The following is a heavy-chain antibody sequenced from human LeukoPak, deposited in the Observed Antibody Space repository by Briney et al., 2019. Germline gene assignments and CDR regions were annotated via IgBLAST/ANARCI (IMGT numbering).Heavy chain of an antibody. CDR1: GGSISSGCYY. CDR3: ARLSRDGYNFVDY. J-gene: IGHJ4*02. V-gene: IGHV4-61*02. Sequence: KPSETLSLTCTVSGGSISSGCYYWSWIRQPAGKGLEWIGRIYTSGSTNYNPSLKSRVTISVDTSKNQFSLKLSSVTAADTAVYYCARLSRDGYNFVDYWGQGTLVTVSS. D-gene: IGHD5-24*01. CDR2: IYTSGST.